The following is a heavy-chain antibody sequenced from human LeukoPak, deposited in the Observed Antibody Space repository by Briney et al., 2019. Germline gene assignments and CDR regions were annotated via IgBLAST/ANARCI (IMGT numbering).Heavy chain of an antibody. D-gene: IGHD2/OR15-2a*01. CDR2: IYPSDSDT. Sequence: GESLKISCKGSGYSFTHNWIGWVRPMPGKGLEWMGIIYPSDSDTRYSPSFQGQVTISADKSISTAYLQWSSLKASDTAMYYCARIYERSWYFDLWGRGTLITVSS. J-gene: IGHJ2*01. CDR1: GYSFTHNW. CDR3: ARIYERSWYFDL. V-gene: IGHV5-51*01.